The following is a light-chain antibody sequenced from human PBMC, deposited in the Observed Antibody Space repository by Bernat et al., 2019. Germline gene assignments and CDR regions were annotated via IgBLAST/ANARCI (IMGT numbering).Light chain of an antibody. CDR1: SSNIGSNY. V-gene: IGLV1-47*02. CDR3: AAWDDSLSGPWV. J-gene: IGLJ3*02. CDR2: SNN. Sequence: QSVLTQPPSASGTPGQRVTISCSGSSSNIGSNYVYWYQQFPGTAPKLLIYSNNQRPSGVPDRFSGSKSGTSASLAISGLRSEDEADYYCAAWDDSLSGPWVFGGGTKLTVL.